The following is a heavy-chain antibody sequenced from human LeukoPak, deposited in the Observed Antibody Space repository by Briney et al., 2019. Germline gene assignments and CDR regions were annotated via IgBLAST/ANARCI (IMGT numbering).Heavy chain of an antibody. J-gene: IGHJ4*02. V-gene: IGHV4-59*01. CDR3: ARHRYDILTGYYY. D-gene: IGHD3-9*01. CDR2: IYYSGST. Sequence: SETLSLTCTVSGGSISSYYWSWIRQPPGKGLEWIGYIYYSGSTNYNPSLKSRVTISVDTSKNQFSLKLSSVTAADTAVYYCARHRYDILTGYYYWGQGTLVTVSS. CDR1: GGSISSYY.